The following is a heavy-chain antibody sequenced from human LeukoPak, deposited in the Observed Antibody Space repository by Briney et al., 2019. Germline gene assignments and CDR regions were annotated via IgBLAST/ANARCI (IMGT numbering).Heavy chain of an antibody. CDR2: IYYSGST. V-gene: IGHV4-31*03. Sequence: PSETLSLTCTVSGGSISSGGYYWSWIRQHPGKGLEWIGYIYYSGSTYYNASLKSRVTISVDTSKNQFSLKLSSVTAADTAVYYCARAAPAATLDYWGQGTLVTVSS. D-gene: IGHD2-15*01. CDR3: ARAAPAATLDY. J-gene: IGHJ4*02. CDR1: GGSISSGGYY.